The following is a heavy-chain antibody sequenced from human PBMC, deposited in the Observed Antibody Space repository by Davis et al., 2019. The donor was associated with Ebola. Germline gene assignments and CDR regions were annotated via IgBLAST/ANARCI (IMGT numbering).Heavy chain of an antibody. D-gene: IGHD3-10*01. V-gene: IGHV4-59*01. CDR1: GGSISSYY. CDR3: ARGSGTYLSFDY. J-gene: IGHJ4*02. CDR2: IYYSGST. Sequence: SETLSLTCTVSGGSISSYYWSWIRQPPGKGLEWIGYIYYSGSTHYNPSLKSRVTISVDAPKNQFSLKLNSVTAADTAVYYCARGSGTYLSFDYWGQGTLVTVSS.